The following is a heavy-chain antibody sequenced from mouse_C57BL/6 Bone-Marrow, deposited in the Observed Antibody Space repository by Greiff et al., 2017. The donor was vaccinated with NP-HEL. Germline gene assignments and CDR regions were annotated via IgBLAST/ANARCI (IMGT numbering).Heavy chain of an antibody. CDR1: GYTFTSYT. Sequence: VQLQQSGAELARPGASVKMSCKASGYTFTSYTMHWVKQRPGQGLEWIGYINPSSGYTKYNQKFKDKATLTADKSSSTAYMQLSSLTSEDSAVYYCARGGLWYWFAYWGQGTLVTVSA. V-gene: IGHV1-4*01. CDR2: INPSSGYT. D-gene: IGHD2-1*01. CDR3: ARGGLWYWFAY. J-gene: IGHJ3*01.